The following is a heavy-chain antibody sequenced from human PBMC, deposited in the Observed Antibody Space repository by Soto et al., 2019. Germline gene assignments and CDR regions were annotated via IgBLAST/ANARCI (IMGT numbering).Heavy chain of an antibody. CDR1: AATTRSCY. V-gene: IGHV4-59*01. Sequence: TGTGSAATTRSCYWSWIRQPPGKGLEWIGYIYYSGSTNYNPSLKSRVTISVDTSKNQFSLKLSSVTAADTAVYYCARELVYYGMDVWCQCTTVT. CDR2: IYYSGST. CDR3: ARELVYYGMDV. J-gene: IGHJ6*02.